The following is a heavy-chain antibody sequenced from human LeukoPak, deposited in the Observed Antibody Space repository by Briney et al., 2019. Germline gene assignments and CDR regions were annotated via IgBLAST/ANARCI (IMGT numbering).Heavy chain of an antibody. CDR1: GFTFSSYG. J-gene: IGHJ6*03. CDR3: ARDVSGYYGSGSYYNSPRYYYYYMDV. CDR2: IRYDGSNK. Sequence: GGSLRLSCAASGFTFSSYGMHWVRQAPGKGLEWVAFIRYDGSNKYYADSVKGRFTISRDNSKNTLYLQMNSLRAEDTAVYYCARDVSGYYGSGSYYNSPRYYYYYMDVWGKGTTVTISS. V-gene: IGHV3-30*02. D-gene: IGHD3-10*01.